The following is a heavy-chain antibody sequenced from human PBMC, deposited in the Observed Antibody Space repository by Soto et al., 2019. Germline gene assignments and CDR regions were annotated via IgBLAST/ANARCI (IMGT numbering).Heavy chain of an antibody. CDR1: GFFCSSYD. CDR3: AKATPTGGGAFDI. V-gene: IGHV3-23*01. CDR2: ILVDGRT. D-gene: IGHD2-8*02. J-gene: IGHJ3*02. Sequence: EVQMFETGGGLAQPGGSLRLSCAASGFFCSSYDMSWVRQAQGTGLEWVSTILVDGRTFYVESMKGRFTISRDSSQNTVYLQMNSLTVGDSALYYCAKATPTGGGAFDICGQGTMVTVSS.